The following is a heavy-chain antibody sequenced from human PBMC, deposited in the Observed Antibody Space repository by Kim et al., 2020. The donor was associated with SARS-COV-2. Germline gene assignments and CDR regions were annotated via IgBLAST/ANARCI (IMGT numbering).Heavy chain of an antibody. Sequence: GRFTITRDNSKNLLYLQMNSLRAEDTAVYYCARDATDYGDYWSGYYYGMDVWGQGTTVTVSS. CDR3: ARDATDYGDYWSGYYYGMDV. V-gene: IGHV3-66*01. D-gene: IGHD4-17*01. J-gene: IGHJ6*02.